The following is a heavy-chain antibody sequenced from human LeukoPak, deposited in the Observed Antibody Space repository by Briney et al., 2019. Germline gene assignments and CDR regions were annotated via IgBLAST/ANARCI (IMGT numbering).Heavy chain of an antibody. CDR1: GDSISSAGSS. V-gene: IGHV4-30-2*06. CDR3: ARGGYSGYDFWFDP. J-gene: IGHJ5*02. Sequence: SETLSLTCAVSGDSISSAGSSWNWIRQSAGKGLEWIGYIYHSGSTYYNPSLRSRLTISVDRSKNQFSLKLNSVTAADTAIYYCARGGYSGYDFWFDPWGQGTLVTVSS. D-gene: IGHD5-12*01. CDR2: IYHSGST.